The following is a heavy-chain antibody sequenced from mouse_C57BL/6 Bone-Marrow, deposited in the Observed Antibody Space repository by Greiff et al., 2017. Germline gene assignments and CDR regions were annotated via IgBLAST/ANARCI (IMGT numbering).Heavy chain of an antibody. D-gene: IGHD2-3*01. Sequence: EVKLVESGGGLVQSGRSLRLSCATSGFTFSDFYMEWVRQAPGKGLEWIAASRNKANDYTTEYSASVKGRFIVSRDTSQSILYLQMNALRAEDTAIYYCARDPYDGYFYFDYWGQGTTLTVSS. CDR2: SRNKANDYTT. CDR3: ARDPYDGYFYFDY. J-gene: IGHJ2*01. V-gene: IGHV7-1*01. CDR1: GFTFSDFY.